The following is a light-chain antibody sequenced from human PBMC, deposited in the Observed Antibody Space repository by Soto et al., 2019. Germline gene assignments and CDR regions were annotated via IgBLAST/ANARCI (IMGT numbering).Light chain of an antibody. CDR2: SNS. CDR3: AAWDDSLNGVL. CDR1: SSNIGSNT. J-gene: IGLJ2*01. V-gene: IGLV1-44*01. Sequence: QSVLTQPPSASGTPGQRVTISCSGSSSNIGSNTVNWYQQFPGTAPKLLIYSNSQRPSGVPDRFSGSKSGTSASLAISGLQSEDEADYYCAAWDDSLNGVLFGGGTKLTVL.